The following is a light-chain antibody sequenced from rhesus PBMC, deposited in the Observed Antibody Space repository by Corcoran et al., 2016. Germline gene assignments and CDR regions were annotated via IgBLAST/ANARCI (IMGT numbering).Light chain of an antibody. J-gene: IGKJ1*01. V-gene: IGKV1-25*01. Sequence: DIQMTQSPSSLSASVGDTVTITCRASQGISSYLAWYQQKPGKAPKVLISKASTLQSGVPARFSVRGSGTDFTLTISSLQPEDFATYYCQQYKNDPPWTFGQGTKVEIK. CDR3: QQYKNDPPWT. CDR2: KAS. CDR1: QGISSY.